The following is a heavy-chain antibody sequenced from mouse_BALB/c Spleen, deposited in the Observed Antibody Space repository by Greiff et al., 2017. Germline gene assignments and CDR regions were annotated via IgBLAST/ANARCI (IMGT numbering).Heavy chain of an antibody. V-gene: IGHV5-17*02. CDR2: ISSGSSTI. D-gene: IGHD2-10*02. CDR1: GFTFSSFG. J-gene: IGHJ2*01. Sequence: DVQLVESGGGLVQPGGSRKLSCAASGFTFSSFGMHWVRQAPEKGLEWVAYISSGSSTIYYADTVKGRFTISRDNPKNTLFLQMTSLRSEDTAMYYCARGGEYGNPYYFDDWGQGTTLTVSS. CDR3: ARGGEYGNPYYFDD.